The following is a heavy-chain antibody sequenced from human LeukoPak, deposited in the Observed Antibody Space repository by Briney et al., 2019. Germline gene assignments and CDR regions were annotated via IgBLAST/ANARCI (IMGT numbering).Heavy chain of an antibody. CDR2: INAGNGNT. D-gene: IGHD3-10*01. V-gene: IGHV1-3*01. J-gene: IGHJ4*02. Sequence: ASVKVSCKASGYTFTSYAMHWVRQAPGQRLEWMGWINAGNGNTKYSQKFQGRVTVTRDTSASTAYMDLSSLRSEDTAVYYCARGGITMVRGVIISPMTYWGQGTLVTVSS. CDR1: GYTFTSYA. CDR3: ARGGITMVRGVIISPMTY.